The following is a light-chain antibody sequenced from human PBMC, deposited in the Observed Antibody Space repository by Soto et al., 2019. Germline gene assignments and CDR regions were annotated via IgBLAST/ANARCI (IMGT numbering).Light chain of an antibody. CDR1: QSISSY. J-gene: IGKJ4*01. V-gene: IGKV1-39*01. CDR2: AAS. CDR3: QQANSFPLT. Sequence: DIQMTQSPSSLSASVGDRVIITCRASQSISSYLNWYQQKPGKAPKLLIYAASSLQSGVPSRFSGSGSGTDFTLTISSLQPEDFATYYCQQANSFPLTFGGGTKVDIK.